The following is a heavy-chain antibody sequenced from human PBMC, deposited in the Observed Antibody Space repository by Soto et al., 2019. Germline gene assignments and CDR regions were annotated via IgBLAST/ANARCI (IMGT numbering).Heavy chain of an antibody. D-gene: IGHD6-19*01. CDR2: IYYSGST. J-gene: IGHJ6*02. V-gene: IGHV4-61*01. CDR3: ARGIEGWYQGRYYYGMDV. Sequence: QVQLQESGPGLVKPSETLSLTCTVSGGSVSSGSYYWSWIRQPPGKGLEWIGYIYYSGSTNYNPSLKGRVTIPEDTSKNQSSLKLSSVTAADTAVYYCARGIEGWYQGRYYYGMDVWGQGTTVTVSS. CDR1: GGSVSSGSYY.